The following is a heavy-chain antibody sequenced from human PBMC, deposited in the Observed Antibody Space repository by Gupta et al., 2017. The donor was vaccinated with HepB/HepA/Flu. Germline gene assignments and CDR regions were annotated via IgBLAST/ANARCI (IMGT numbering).Heavy chain of an antibody. J-gene: IGHJ6*02. CDR3: AHRSVSPERRPTVGYYYYGMDV. CDR1: GFSLSTSGVG. D-gene: IGHD1-1*01. V-gene: IGHV2-5*02. CDR2: IYWDDDK. Sequence: QITLKESGPTLVKPTQTLTLTCTFSGFSLSTSGVGVGWIRQPPGKALEWLALIYWDDDKRYSPSLKSRLTITKDTSKNQVVLTMTNMDPVDTATYYCAHRSVSPERRPTVGYYYYGMDVWGQGTTVTVSS.